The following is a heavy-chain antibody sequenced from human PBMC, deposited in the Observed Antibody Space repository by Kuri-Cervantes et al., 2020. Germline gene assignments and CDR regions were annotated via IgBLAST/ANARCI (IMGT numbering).Heavy chain of an antibody. J-gene: IGHJ4*02. D-gene: IGHD3-10*01. V-gene: IGHV3-53*01. CDR2: IYSGGST. Sequence: GESLKISCAASGFTVSSNYMSWVRQAPGKGLEWVSVIYSGGSTYYAESVKGRFTISRDNSKNTLYLQMNSLRAEDTAVYYCARSRFGYFDYWGQGTLVTVSS. CDR3: ARSRFGYFDY. CDR1: GFTVSSNY.